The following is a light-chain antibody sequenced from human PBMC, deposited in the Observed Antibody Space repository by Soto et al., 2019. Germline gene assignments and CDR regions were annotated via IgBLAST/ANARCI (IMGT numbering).Light chain of an antibody. CDR2: DVS. J-gene: IGLJ1*01. CDR1: SSDVGAYDY. Sequence: QSALTQPASVSGSPGQSINISCTGSSSDVGAYDYVYWYQQHPGEVHKLMIFDVSDRPSGVSNRFSGSKSGNTASLTISGLQAEDEADYYCSSSTTTTSYVFGTGTKLTFL. CDR3: SSSTTTTSYV. V-gene: IGLV2-14*03.